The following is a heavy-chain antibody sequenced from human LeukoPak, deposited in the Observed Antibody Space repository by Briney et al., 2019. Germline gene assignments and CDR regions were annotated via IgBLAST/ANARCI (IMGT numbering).Heavy chain of an antibody. V-gene: IGHV4-59*01. Sequence: PSETLSLTCTVSGGSISSYYWSWIRQPPGKGLEWIGYIYYSGSTNYNPSLKSRVTISVDTSKNQFSLKLSSVTAADTAVYYCARDYGSPVGAYYYYMDVWGKGTTVTVSS. J-gene: IGHJ6*03. D-gene: IGHD6-13*01. CDR2: IYYSGST. CDR3: ARDYGSPVGAYYYYMDV. CDR1: GGSISSYY.